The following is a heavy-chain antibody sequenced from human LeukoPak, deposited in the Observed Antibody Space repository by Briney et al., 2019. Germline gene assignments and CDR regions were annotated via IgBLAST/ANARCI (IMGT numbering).Heavy chain of an antibody. CDR2: IYYSGSA. J-gene: IGHJ3*02. CDR1: GGSISSYY. CDR3: ARAPEYCSSTSCTWRAFDI. D-gene: IGHD2-2*01. Sequence: SETLSLTCTVSGGSISSYYWSWIRQPPGKGLEWIGYIYYSGSANYNPSLKSRVTISVDTSKNQFSLKLSSVTAADTAVYYCARAPEYCSSTSCTWRAFDIWGQGTMVTVSS. V-gene: IGHV4-59*01.